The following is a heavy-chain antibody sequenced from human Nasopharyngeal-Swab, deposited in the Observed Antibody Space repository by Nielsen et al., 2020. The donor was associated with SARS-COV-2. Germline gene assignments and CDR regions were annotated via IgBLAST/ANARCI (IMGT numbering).Heavy chain of an antibody. CDR1: GGSISSSRYY. CDR2: INTSGST. Sequence: SETLSPPCTLSGGSISSSRYYWSWIRQPAGKGREWIGRINTSGSTNYNPSLESRVTIPVDTSKNQFSLKLSFVTAADTAVYYCARDSVLGDYGTGYWGQGTLVTVSS. CDR3: ARDSVLGDYGTGY. D-gene: IGHD3-16*01. V-gene: IGHV4-61*02. J-gene: IGHJ4*02.